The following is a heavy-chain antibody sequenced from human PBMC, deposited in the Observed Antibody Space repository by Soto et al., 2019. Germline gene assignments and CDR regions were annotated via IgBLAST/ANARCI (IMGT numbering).Heavy chain of an antibody. CDR1: GGSFIGYY. V-gene: IGHV4-34*01. CDR3: ASSYDSSGYYLLDY. J-gene: IGHJ4*02. CDR2: INHSGST. Sequence: QVQLQQWGAGLFKPSETLSLTFAVYGGSFIGYYWSWIRQPPGKGLEWIGEINHSGSTNYTPSLKSRVTISVDTSKNQFSLKLSSVTAADTAVYYCASSYDSSGYYLLDYWGQGTLVTVSS. D-gene: IGHD3-22*01.